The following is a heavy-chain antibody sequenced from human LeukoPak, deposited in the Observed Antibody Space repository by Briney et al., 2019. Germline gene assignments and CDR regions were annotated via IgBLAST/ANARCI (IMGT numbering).Heavy chain of an antibody. V-gene: IGHV3-30-3*01. CDR2: ISYDGSNK. CDR3: AREGWSSCLDY. D-gene: IGHD6-13*01. Sequence: GGSLRLSCAASGFTFSSYAMHWVRQAPGKGLEWVAVISYDGSNKYYADSVKGRFTISRDNSKNTLYLKMNSLRAEDTAVYYCAREGWSSCLDYWGQGTLVTVSS. CDR1: GFTFSSYA. J-gene: IGHJ4*02.